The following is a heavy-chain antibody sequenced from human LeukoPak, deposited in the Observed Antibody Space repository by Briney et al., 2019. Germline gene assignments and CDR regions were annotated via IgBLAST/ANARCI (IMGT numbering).Heavy chain of an antibody. J-gene: IGHJ4*02. CDR1: EYTFTSYY. V-gene: IGHV1-46*01. Sequence: ASVKVSCKASEYTFTSYYMHWVRQAPGQGLEWMGIINPSGGSTSYAQKFQGRVTMTRDTSTSTVYMELSSLRSEDTAVYYCARTTLDYYDSSGPWDYWGQGTLVTVSS. CDR3: ARTTLDYYDSSGPWDY. CDR2: INPSGGST. D-gene: IGHD3-22*01.